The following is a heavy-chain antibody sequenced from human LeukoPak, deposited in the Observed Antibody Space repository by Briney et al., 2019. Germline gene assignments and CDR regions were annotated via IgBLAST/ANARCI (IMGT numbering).Heavy chain of an antibody. D-gene: IGHD3-10*01. Sequence: ASVKVSCKASGYTFTSYYMHWVRQAPGQGLEWMGCITPNSDGTDYAQKFQGRVTMTRDTSISTAYMELSRLRSDDTAVYYCASGDYSGTKPDPIDMWGQGTMVTVSS. CDR2: ITPNSDGT. CDR3: ASGDYSGTKPDPIDM. J-gene: IGHJ3*02. V-gene: IGHV1-2*02. CDR1: GYTFTSYY.